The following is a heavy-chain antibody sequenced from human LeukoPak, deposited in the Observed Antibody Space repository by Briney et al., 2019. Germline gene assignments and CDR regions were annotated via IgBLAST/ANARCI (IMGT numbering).Heavy chain of an antibody. CDR3: ARGRGAYCGGDCYSVGYLHY. V-gene: IGHV4-38-2*02. J-gene: IGHJ4*02. Sequence: PSETLSLTCTVSGYSISSGYHWGWIRQPPGKGLEWIGSIYHSGSTYYNPSLKSRVTISVDTSKNQFSLKLSSVTAADTAVYYCARGRGAYCGGDCYSVGYLHYWGQGTLVTVSS. D-gene: IGHD2-21*02. CDR2: IYHSGST. CDR1: GYSISSGYH.